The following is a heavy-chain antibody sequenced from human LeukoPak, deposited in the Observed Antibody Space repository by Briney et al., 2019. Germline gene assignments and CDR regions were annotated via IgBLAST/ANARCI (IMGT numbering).Heavy chain of an antibody. Sequence: SETLSLTCTVSGGSISSGGYYWSWIRQPPGKGLEWIGYIYHSGSTYYNPSLKSRVTISVDRSKNQFSLKLSSVTAADTAVYYCARGRYSSGWYADYWGQGTLVTVSS. CDR1: GGSISSGGYY. J-gene: IGHJ4*02. CDR3: ARGRYSSGWYADY. CDR2: IYHSGST. V-gene: IGHV4-30-2*01. D-gene: IGHD6-19*01.